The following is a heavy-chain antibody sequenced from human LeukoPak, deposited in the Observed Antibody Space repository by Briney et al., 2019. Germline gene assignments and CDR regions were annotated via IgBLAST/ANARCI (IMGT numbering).Heavy chain of an antibody. V-gene: IGHV4-61*05. D-gene: IGHD2-15*01. CDR1: GGSISSSSYY. Sequence: PSETLSLTCTVSGGSISSSSYYWGWIRQPPGKGLEWIGYIYYSGSTNYNPSLKSRVTISVDTSKNQFSLKLNSVTAADTAVFYCARSVEGYCSGGSCYYYSYYMDVWGKGTTVTVSS. J-gene: IGHJ6*03. CDR3: ARSVEGYCSGGSCYYYSYYMDV. CDR2: IYYSGST.